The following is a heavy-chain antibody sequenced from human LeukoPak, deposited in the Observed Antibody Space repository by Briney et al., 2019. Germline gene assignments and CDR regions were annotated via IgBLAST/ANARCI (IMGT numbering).Heavy chain of an antibody. V-gene: IGHV1-69*02. J-gene: IGHJ4*02. CDR1: GGTFSSYT. CDR2: IIPILGIA. D-gene: IGHD3-22*01. CDR3: ASLRYYDSSGFGY. Sequence: GASVKVSCKASGGTFSSYTISWVRQAPGQGLEWMGRIIPILGIANYAQKFQGRVTITADKSTSTAYMELSSLRSDDTAVYYCASLRYYDSSGFGYWGQGTLVTVSS.